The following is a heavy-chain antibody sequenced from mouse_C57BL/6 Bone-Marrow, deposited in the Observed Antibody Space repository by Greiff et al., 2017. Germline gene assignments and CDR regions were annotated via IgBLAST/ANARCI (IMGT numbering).Heavy chain of an antibody. CDR2: LYPGSGST. J-gene: IGHJ1*03. CDR1: GYTFPSYW. CDR3: ARPYYSNYWYFDV. D-gene: IGHD2-5*01. Sequence: VQLQQPGAELVKPGASVKMSCKASGYTFPSYWITWVKQRPGQGLAWIGDLYPGSGSTNYNEKFKSKATLTVDTSSSTAYMQLSSLTSEDSAVYYCARPYYSNYWYFDVWGTGTTVTVSS. V-gene: IGHV1-55*01.